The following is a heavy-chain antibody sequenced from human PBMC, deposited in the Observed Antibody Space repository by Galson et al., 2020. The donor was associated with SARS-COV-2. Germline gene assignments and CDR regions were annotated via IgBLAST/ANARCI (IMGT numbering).Heavy chain of an antibody. CDR2: ISAYNGNT. Sequence: GESLKISCKASGYTFTSYGISWVRQAPGQGLEWMGWISAYNGNTNYAQKLQGRVTMTTDTSTSTAYMELRSLRSDDTAVYYCARDRIAVAGRDFEHGVDVWGRGTTVTV. V-gene: IGHV1-18*04. D-gene: IGHD6-19*01. CDR3: ARDRIAVAGRDFEHGVDV. CDR1: GYTFTSYG. J-gene: IGHJ6*02.